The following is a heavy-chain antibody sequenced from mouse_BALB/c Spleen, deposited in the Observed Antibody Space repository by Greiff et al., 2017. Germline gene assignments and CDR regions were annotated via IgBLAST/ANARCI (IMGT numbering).Heavy chain of an antibody. CDR2: IYPGNSDT. J-gene: IGHJ4*01. D-gene: IGHD1-1*02. Sequence: VQLKQSGTVLARPGASVKMSCKASGYTFTSYWMHWVKQRPGQGLEWIGAIYPGNSDTSYNQKFKGKAKLTAVTSTSTAYMELSSLTNEDSAVYYCTRKGLWSGAMDYWGQGTSVTVSS. CDR3: TRKGLWSGAMDY. CDR1: GYTFTSYW. V-gene: IGHV1-5*01.